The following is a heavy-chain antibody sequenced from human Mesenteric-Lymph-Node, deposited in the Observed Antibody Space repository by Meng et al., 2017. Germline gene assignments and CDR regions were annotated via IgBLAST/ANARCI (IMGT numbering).Heavy chain of an antibody. CDR3: LRRSGGSV. V-gene: IGHV4-4*02. Sequence: QWQLRESAPALFKPSETLSPTSAVSGHSTTNHNWGAWVRQPPGKGREWIGEIPHRGSSAYNPSLKSRVSMSIDKSKNQFSLKLTSVTAADTAVYHCLRRSGGSVWGQGTLVTVSS. J-gene: IGHJ1*01. CDR1: GHSTTNHNW. CDR2: IPHRGSS. D-gene: IGHD3-10*01.